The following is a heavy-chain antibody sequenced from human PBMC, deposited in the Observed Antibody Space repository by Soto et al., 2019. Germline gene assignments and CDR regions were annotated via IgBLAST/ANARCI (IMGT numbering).Heavy chain of an antibody. CDR2: VFHSGII. D-gene: IGHD1-7*01. CDR1: GVSISRHY. Sequence: SETLSLTCTVSGVSISRHYWSWLRQPPGKGLEWIGYVFHSGIINYNPSLKSRVSISVDTSKNQFSLRLTSVTAADTAMYYCARDVGDAETGTSWFDPWGQGTLVTVSS. CDR3: ARDVGDAETGTSWFDP. J-gene: IGHJ5*02. V-gene: IGHV4-59*11.